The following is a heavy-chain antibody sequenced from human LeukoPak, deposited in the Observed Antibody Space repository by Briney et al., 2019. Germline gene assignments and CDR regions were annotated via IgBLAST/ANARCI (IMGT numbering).Heavy chain of an antibody. J-gene: IGHJ4*02. CDR2: LTDSGGTT. D-gene: IGHD3/OR15-3a*01. CDR3: ARDQYDTWSRRGNFDS. Sequence: GSLRLSCVASGFTFSSYAMGWVRQAPGKRPEWVSSLTDSGGTTYYVDSVKGRFTISRDNSKNTLYLHMNSLRAEDTAVFYCARDQYDTWSRRGNFDSWGQGTLVIVSS. V-gene: IGHV3-23*01. CDR1: GFTFSSYA.